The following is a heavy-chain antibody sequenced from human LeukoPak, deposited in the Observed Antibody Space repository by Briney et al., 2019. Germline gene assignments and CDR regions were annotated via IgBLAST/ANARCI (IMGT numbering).Heavy chain of an antibody. CDR1: GVSLYNNY. J-gene: IGHJ3*02. V-gene: IGHV3-53*01. CDR2: TSSGGTT. CDR3: ARLNVGAFDS. Sequence: GGSLRLSCVVSGVSLYNNYIGWVRQAPRKGLEWVSLTSSGGTTWYEDSVKGRFIIFRDTSKNTLFLQMNRLRVDDTAVYFCARLNVGAFDSWGQGTMVTVSS.